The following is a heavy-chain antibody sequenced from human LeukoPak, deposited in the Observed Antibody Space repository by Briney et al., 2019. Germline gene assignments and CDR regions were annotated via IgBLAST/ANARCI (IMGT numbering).Heavy chain of an antibody. J-gene: IGHJ4*02. Sequence: QPGGSLRLSCAGSGFSVSSHYMSWVRQAPGKGLEWVAVIYSGENTEYADSVKGRFTISRDNSKNTLYLQLNSLRDEDTAVYYCARDSGPFDYLLSFDYWGQGTLVTVSS. CDR3: ARDSGPFDYLLSFDY. CDR1: GFSVSSHY. V-gene: IGHV3-66*01. CDR2: IYSGENT. D-gene: IGHD3-9*01.